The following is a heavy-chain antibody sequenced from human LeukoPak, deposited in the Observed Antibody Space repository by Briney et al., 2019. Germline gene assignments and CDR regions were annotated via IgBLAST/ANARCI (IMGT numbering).Heavy chain of an antibody. CDR1: GFTFSSYG. Sequence: PGRSLRLSCAASGFTFSSYGMHWVRQAPGKGLEWVAVIWYDGSNKYYADSVKRRFTISRDNSKNTLYLQMNSLRAEDTAVYYCAKFLLGGGYSYGADAFDIWGQGTMVTVSS. J-gene: IGHJ3*02. CDR3: AKFLLGGGYSYGADAFDI. CDR2: IWYDGSNK. D-gene: IGHD5-18*01. V-gene: IGHV3-33*06.